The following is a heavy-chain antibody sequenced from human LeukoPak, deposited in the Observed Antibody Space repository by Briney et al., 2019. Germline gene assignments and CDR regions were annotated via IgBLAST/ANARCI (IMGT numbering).Heavy chain of an antibody. D-gene: IGHD2-2*01. Sequence: GGSLRLSCAASGFTFTNYAMSWVRQAPGKGLEWVSSISGSGSSKYFADSVKGRFTISRDNSKNTLYLQMNSLRAEDTAVYYCAKGNINCSSTSCYPYYYYYGMDVWGQGTTVTVSS. J-gene: IGHJ6*02. CDR3: AKGNINCSSTSCYPYYYYYGMDV. CDR2: ISGSGSSK. V-gene: IGHV3-23*01. CDR1: GFTFTNYA.